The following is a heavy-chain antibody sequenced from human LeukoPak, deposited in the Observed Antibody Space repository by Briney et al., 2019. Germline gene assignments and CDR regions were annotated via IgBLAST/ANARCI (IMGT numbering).Heavy chain of an antibody. V-gene: IGHV3-21*01. J-gene: IGHJ3*02. CDR3: ARDPSPGGNDAFDI. CDR2: ISSSSSYI. Sequence: GGSLRLSCAASGFTFSSYSMNWVRQAPGKGLEWVSSISSSSSYIYYADSVKGRFTISRDNAKNPLYLQMNSLRAEDTAVYYCARDPSPGGNDAFDIWGQGTMVTVSS. CDR1: GFTFSSYS. D-gene: IGHD4-23*01.